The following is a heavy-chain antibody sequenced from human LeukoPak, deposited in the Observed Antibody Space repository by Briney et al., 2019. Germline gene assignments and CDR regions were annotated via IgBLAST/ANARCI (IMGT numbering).Heavy chain of an antibody. J-gene: IGHJ4*02. V-gene: IGHV4-59*01. CDR1: GGSISRYY. CDR3: ARGGIGAAGPVGY. Sequence: SETLSLTCTVSGGSISRYYWSWLRHPPGKRLGWIGYIYYSGSTNYNPSLKSRVTISVDTSKNQFSLKLSSVAAADTAVDYCARGGIGAAGPVGYWGQGTLVTVSS. D-gene: IGHD6-13*01. CDR2: IYYSGST.